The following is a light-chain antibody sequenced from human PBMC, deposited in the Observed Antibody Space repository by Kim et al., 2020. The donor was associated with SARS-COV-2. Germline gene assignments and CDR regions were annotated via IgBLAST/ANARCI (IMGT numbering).Light chain of an antibody. J-gene: IGLJ1*01. Sequence: QPVLTQPSSLSASPGASASLTCTLRSGINVSTYRIYWYQQKPGSPPQYLLRYKSDSDKQQGSGVPSRFSGSKDASANAGILLISGLQSEDEADYYCMIWHNSAYVFGTGTKVTVL. CDR1: SGINVSTYR. CDR3: MIWHNSAYV. CDR2: YKSDSDK. V-gene: IGLV5-45*03.